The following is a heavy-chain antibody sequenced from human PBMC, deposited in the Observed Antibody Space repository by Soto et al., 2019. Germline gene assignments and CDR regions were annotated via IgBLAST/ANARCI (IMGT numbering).Heavy chain of an antibody. CDR2: IGTAGDT. Sequence: GGSLRLSCAASGFTFSSYDMHWVRQATGKGLEWVSAIGTAGDTYYPGSVKGRFTISRENAKNSLYLQMNSLRAGDTAVYYCARGELGGSIAAAETGYAFDIWGQGTMVTVSS. CDR1: GFTFSSYD. CDR3: ARGELGGSIAAAETGYAFDI. V-gene: IGHV3-13*01. D-gene: IGHD6-13*01. J-gene: IGHJ3*02.